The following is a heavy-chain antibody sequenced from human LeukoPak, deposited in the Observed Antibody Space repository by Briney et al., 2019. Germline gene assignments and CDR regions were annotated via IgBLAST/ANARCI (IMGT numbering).Heavy chain of an antibody. J-gene: IGHJ3*02. CDR1: GFTFSSYG. V-gene: IGHV3-30*03. CDR3: ARDRGIALVGTDDAFDI. CDR2: ISYDGGDQ. Sequence: GKSLRLSCAASGFTFSSYGMHWVRQAPGKGLEWVAVISYDGGDQYYADSVKGRFTVSRDNSKSTLYLQMDSLSADDTAVYFCARDRGIALVGTDDAFDIRGQGTMVTVSS. D-gene: IGHD2/OR15-2a*01.